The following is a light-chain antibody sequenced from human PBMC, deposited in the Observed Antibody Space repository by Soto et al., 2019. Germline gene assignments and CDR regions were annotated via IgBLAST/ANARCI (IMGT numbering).Light chain of an antibody. J-gene: IGKJ1*01. V-gene: IGKV1-5*03. Sequence: DIQMTQSPSTLSASVGDRVTITCRASQSISTWWAWYQQKPGKAPKVLIYKASSLESGVPARFSGSGSGTEFTLTISSLQPDDFATYYCQQYNTYSRTFGQGTKVEIK. CDR1: QSISTW. CDR3: QQYNTYSRT. CDR2: KAS.